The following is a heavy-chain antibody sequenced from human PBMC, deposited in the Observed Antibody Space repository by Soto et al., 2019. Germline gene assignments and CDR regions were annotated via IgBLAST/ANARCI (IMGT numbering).Heavy chain of an antibody. Sequence: QLQLQESGPGLVKPSETLSLTCTVSGGSISSSSYYWGWIRQPPGKGLEWIGSIYYSGSTYYNPSLKGRVTISVDTSKNQFSLKLSPVTAADTAVYYCASLRGYSYDWGQGTLVTVSS. CDR3: ASLRGYSYD. CDR1: GGSISSSSYY. CDR2: IYYSGST. J-gene: IGHJ4*02. V-gene: IGHV4-39*01. D-gene: IGHD5-18*01.